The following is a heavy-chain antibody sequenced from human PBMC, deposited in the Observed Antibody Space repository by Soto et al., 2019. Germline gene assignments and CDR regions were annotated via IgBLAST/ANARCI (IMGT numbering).Heavy chain of an antibody. Sequence: GGSLRLSCAASGLTVSSNYITWVRQAPGKGLEWVSVIYSDAGTYYSDSVKGRFTISRDNSKNTIYLQMNSVRAEDTAVYYSGRKTGVYSTSWFGGGFDPWGQGTLVTVSS. CDR1: GLTVSSNY. D-gene: IGHD3-10*01. V-gene: IGHV3-53*01. J-gene: IGHJ5*02. CDR3: GRKTGVYSTSWFGGGFDP. CDR2: IYSDAGT.